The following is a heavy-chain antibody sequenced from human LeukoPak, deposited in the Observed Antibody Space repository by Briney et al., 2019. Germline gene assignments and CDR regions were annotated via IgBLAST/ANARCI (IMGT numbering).Heavy chain of an antibody. CDR3: AKDRFYGGTLPFDP. V-gene: IGHV3-30*18. Sequence: GGSLRLSCAASGFTFSSYGMHWIRQAPGKGLEWVAVISYDGSNKYYADSVKGRFTISRDNSKNTLYLQMNSLRAEDTAVYYCAKDRFYGGTLPFDPWGQGTLVTVSS. D-gene: IGHD4-23*01. CDR2: ISYDGSNK. J-gene: IGHJ5*02. CDR1: GFTFSSYG.